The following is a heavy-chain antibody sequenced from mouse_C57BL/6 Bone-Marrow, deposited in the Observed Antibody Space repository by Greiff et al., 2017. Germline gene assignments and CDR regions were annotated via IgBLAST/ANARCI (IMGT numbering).Heavy chain of an antibody. J-gene: IGHJ3*01. CDR1: GYTFTDYE. CDR2: IDPETGGT. Sequence: VKLVESGAELVRPGASVTLSCKASGYTFTDYEMHWVKQTPVHGLEWIGAIDPETGGTAYNQKFKGKAILTADKSSSTAYMELRRLTSEDSAVYYCTKLFAYWGQGTLVTVSA. CDR3: TKLFAY. V-gene: IGHV1-15*01.